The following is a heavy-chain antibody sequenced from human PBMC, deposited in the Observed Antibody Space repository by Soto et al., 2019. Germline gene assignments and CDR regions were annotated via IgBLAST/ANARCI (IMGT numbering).Heavy chain of an antibody. CDR2: IIPIFGTA. CDR3: AGVDTAMVHFDY. J-gene: IGHJ4*02. D-gene: IGHD5-18*01. V-gene: IGHV1-69*13. Sequence: ASVKVSCKASGGTFSSYAISWVRQAPGQGLEWMGGIIPIFGTANYAQKFQGRVTITADESTSTAYMEPSSLRSEDTAVYYCAGVDTAMVHFDYWGQGTLVTVSS. CDR1: GGTFSSYA.